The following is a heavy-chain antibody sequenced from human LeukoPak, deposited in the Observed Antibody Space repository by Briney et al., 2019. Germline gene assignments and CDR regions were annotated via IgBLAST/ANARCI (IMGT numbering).Heavy chain of an antibody. CDR2: ISSSGGTI. CDR1: GFTFSHYE. J-gene: IGHJ5*02. Sequence: PGGSLRLSCIGSGFTFSHYEMNWVRQAPGTGLEWVSYISSSGGTIYYADSVKGRFTISRDNAKNSLYLQVNSLRTEDTAVYYCARADVGPFDPWGQETLVTVSS. V-gene: IGHV3-48*03. CDR3: ARADVGPFDP. D-gene: IGHD3-10*02.